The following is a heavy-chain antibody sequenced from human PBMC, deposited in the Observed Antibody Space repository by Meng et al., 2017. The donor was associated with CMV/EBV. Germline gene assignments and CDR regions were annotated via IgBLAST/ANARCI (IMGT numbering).Heavy chain of an antibody. CDR3: SKNGGWLIEH. CDR1: GFTSRTYW. J-gene: IGHJ1*01. D-gene: IGHD3-16*01. CDR2: MNQDGSHK. V-gene: IGHV3-7*01. Sequence: GESLKISCVASGFTSRTYWMSWVRQAPGKGLEWVANMNQDGSHKYYVDSVKGRFTISADNAKNSLYLQMSSLRAEDTAVYYCSKNGGWLIEHWGQGTMVTVSS.